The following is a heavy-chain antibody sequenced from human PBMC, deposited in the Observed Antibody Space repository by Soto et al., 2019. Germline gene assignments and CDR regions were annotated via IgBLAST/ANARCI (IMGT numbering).Heavy chain of an antibody. CDR2: VYYSEST. CDR3: ARGFPSHMAAAGRLPNWLHP. V-gene: IGHV4-59*01. D-gene: IGHD6-13*01. J-gene: IGHJ5*02. Sequence: WKTRSLTGTVSGCSSRRYYWRWIRQPPGKGLEGIGYVYYSESTNYNPSLKSRVTISVDTSENQFSLKLSSVTAADTAVYYCARGFPSHMAAAGRLPNWLHPWGQGTPVT. CDR1: GCSSRRYY.